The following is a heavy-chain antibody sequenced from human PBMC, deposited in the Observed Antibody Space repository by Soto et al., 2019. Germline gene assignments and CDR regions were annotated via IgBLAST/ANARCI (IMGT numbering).Heavy chain of an antibody. CDR1: GYTFTSYH. CDR2: INPSGGST. D-gene: IGHD3-22*01. Sequence: ASVKVSCKASGYTFTSYHMHWLRQAPGQGLEWMGIINPSGGSTSYAQKFQGRVTMTRDTSKKTLYLQLNKLRAEDTAVYFCARDQTDSGGYSDSWGQGTLVTDSS. J-gene: IGHJ4*02. V-gene: IGHV1-46*01. CDR3: ARDQTDSGGYSDS.